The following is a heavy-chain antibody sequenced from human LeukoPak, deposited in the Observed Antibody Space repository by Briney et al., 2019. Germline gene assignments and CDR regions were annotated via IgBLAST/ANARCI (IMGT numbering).Heavy chain of an antibody. CDR2: IHYSGNT. V-gene: IGHV4-39*01. J-gene: IGHJ4*02. CDR3: ARLGAGPTYYDFWSGYSSFYFDY. CDR1: GGSPSSSNYY. D-gene: IGHD3-3*01. Sequence: PSETLSLTCTVSGGSPSSSNYYWGWLRQPPGKGLEWIGGIHYSGNTYYNPSLKSRVTISVDTSKNQFSLKLSSVTAADTAVYYCARLGAGPTYYDFWSGYSSFYFDYWGQGTLVTVSS.